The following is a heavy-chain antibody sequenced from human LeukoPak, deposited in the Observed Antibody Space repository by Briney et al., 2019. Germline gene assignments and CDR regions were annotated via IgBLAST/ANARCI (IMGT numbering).Heavy chain of an antibody. V-gene: IGHV3-23*01. CDR2: TIGSGATT. Sequence: GGSLRLSCAASGFTFSDFAMSWVRQAPGKGLEWVSGTIGSGATTFYADSVKGRFTISRDNAKNSLYLQMSSLRAEDTAVYYCARGGSFVEYWGQGTLVSVSS. CDR1: GFTFSDFA. J-gene: IGHJ4*02. D-gene: IGHD3-10*01. CDR3: ARGGSFVEY.